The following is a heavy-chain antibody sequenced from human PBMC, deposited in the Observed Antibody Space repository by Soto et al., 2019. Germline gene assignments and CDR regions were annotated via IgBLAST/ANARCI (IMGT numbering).Heavy chain of an antibody. V-gene: IGHV3-23*01. CDR3: AKGGYYSLFDI. CDR2: ISGSGGRT. Sequence: GGSLRLSCVASGFPFSSYAMSWVRQTPGKGLEWVSGISGSGGRTYYADSVKGRFTISRDNSNNTLSLQMHILRVEATPVYFCAKGGYYSLFDIWGQGTMVTVSS. J-gene: IGHJ3*02. CDR1: GFPFSSYA. D-gene: IGHD3-16*01.